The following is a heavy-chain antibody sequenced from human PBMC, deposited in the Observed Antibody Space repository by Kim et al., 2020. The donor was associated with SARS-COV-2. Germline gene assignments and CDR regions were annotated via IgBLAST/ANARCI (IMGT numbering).Heavy chain of an antibody. CDR1: GYTLTELS. Sequence: ASVKVSCKVSGYTLTELSMHWVRQAPGKGLEWMGGFDPEDGETIYAQKFQGRVTMTEDTSTDTAYMELSSLRSEDTAVYYCAAAGSGYGIGDYWGQGTLVTVSS. V-gene: IGHV1-24*01. D-gene: IGHD5-12*01. J-gene: IGHJ4*02. CDR2: FDPEDGET. CDR3: AAAGSGYGIGDY.